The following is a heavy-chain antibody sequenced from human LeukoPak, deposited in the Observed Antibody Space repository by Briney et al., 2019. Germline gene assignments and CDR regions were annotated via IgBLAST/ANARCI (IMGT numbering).Heavy chain of an antibody. D-gene: IGHD3-9*01. V-gene: IGHV4-39*01. Sequence: SETLSLTCTVSGDSISSSSYYWGWIRQPPGKGLRWIGSIYYSGSTYYNPSLKSRVTISVDTSKNQFSLTLRSVTAADTAVYFCARQTYFGRASMDVWGQGTTVTVSS. CDR2: IYYSGST. CDR3: ARQTYFGRASMDV. CDR1: GDSISSSSYY. J-gene: IGHJ6*02.